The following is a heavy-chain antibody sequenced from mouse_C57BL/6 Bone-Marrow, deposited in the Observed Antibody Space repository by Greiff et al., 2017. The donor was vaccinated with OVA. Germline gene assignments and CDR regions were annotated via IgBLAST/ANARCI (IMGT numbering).Heavy chain of an antibody. D-gene: IGHD6-1*01. Sequence: EVQGVESGGGLVKPGGSLKLSCAASGFTFSSYAMSWVRQTPEKRLEWVATISDGGSYTYYPDNVKGRFTISRDNAKNNLYLQMSHLKSEDTAMYYCAREEGRASLLHWYFDAWGTGTTVTVSS. V-gene: IGHV5-4*01. CDR2: ISDGGSYT. J-gene: IGHJ1*03. CDR3: AREEGRASLLHWYFDA. CDR1: GFTFSSYA.